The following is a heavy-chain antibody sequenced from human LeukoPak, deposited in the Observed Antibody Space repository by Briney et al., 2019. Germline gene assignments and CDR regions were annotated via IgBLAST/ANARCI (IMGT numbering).Heavy chain of an antibody. V-gene: IGHV3-74*01. J-gene: IGHJ4*02. CDR1: GFTFSSYW. Sequence: GSLRLSCAVSGFTFSSYWMHWIRHAPGKGLVWVARINSDGSTTNYADSVKGRFTISRDNARNTLYLQMNSLRAEDTAAYYCTRLTPPFDYWGQGTLVTVSS. CDR3: TRLTPPFDY. D-gene: IGHD3-16*01. CDR2: INSDGSTT.